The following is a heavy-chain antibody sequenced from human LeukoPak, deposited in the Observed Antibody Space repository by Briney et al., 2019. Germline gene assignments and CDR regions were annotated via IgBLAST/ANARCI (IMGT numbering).Heavy chain of an antibody. J-gene: IGHJ4*02. CDR3: AGKNEYSYDSIFDY. CDR2: ISSSRRYI. D-gene: IGHD5-18*01. CDR1: GSTFSSYS. Sequence: GGSLRLSCAASGSTFSSYSMNWVRQAPAKGLEWVSCISSSRRYIYYPDSVKGRFPISRDNAKNSLYLQTNSLRAEDTAVYYCAGKNEYSYDSIFDYWGQGNLVTVSS. V-gene: IGHV3-21*01.